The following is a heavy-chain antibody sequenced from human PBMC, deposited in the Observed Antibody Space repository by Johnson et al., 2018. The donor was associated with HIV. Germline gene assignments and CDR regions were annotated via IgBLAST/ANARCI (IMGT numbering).Heavy chain of an antibody. CDR3: AREGMAVAGAFDI. CDR2: IYRGGST. V-gene: IGHV3-53*01. Sequence: VQLVESGGGLIQPGGSLRLSCAASGFTVSSNYMSWVRQAPGKGLEWVSVIYRGGSTSYADSVKGRFTISRDNAKNSLYLQMNSLRAEDTAVYYCAREGMAVAGAFDIWGQGTMVTVSS. D-gene: IGHD6-19*01. CDR1: GFTVSSNY. J-gene: IGHJ3*02.